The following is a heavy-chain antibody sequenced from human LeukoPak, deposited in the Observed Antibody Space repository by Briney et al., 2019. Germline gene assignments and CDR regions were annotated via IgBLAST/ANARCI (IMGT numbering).Heavy chain of an antibody. D-gene: IGHD3-22*01. Sequence: GGSLRLSCAASGFTFSSYGMHWVRQAPGKGLEWVAVIRYDGSNKYYADSVKGRFTISRDNSKNTLYLQMNSLRAEDTAVYYCAKEPYDSSGYYFFSTDYWGRGTLVTVSS. CDR2: IRYDGSNK. V-gene: IGHV3-30*02. CDR1: GFTFSSYG. J-gene: IGHJ4*02. CDR3: AKEPYDSSGYYFFSTDY.